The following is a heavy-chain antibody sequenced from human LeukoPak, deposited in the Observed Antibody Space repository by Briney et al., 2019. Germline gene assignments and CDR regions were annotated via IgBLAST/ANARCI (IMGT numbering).Heavy chain of an antibody. J-gene: IGHJ4*02. CDR3: ARLMGDRTIYDS. CDR2: IKQEGSEK. CDR1: GFTFRSHW. V-gene: IGHV3-7*01. D-gene: IGHD1-26*01. Sequence: PGGSLRVSCAASGFTFRSHWMSWVRQPPGDELEWVASIKQEGSEKYYVDSVRGRFTVSRDNAKNSLYLQMNSLRAEDTAVYYCARLMGDRTIYDSWGQGTLVTVSS.